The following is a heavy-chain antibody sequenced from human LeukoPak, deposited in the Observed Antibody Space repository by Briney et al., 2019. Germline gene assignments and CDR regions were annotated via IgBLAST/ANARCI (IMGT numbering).Heavy chain of an antibody. CDR1: GGSISSGSYY. CDR3: ARGGKYYYGSGSYWYYYYYMDV. V-gene: IGHV4-61*02. Sequence: SQTLSLTCTVSGGSISSGSYYWSWIRQPAGKGLEWIGRIYTSGSTNYNPSLKSRVTISVDTSKNQFSLKPSSVTAADAAVYYCARGGKYYYGSGSYWYYYYYMDVWGKGTTVTISS. CDR2: IYTSGST. D-gene: IGHD3-10*01. J-gene: IGHJ6*03.